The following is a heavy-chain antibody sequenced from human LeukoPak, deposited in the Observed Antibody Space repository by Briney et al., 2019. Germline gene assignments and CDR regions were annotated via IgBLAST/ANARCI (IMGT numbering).Heavy chain of an antibody. Sequence: GGSLRLSCAVSGFSVSANYMSWVRQAPGKGLEWVSLIYSGGATYYGDAVKGRFTISRDNSKNTLYLQMSSLRAEDTAVYYCASASAWYRIDYWGQGTLVSVSS. CDR2: IYSGGAT. V-gene: IGHV3-66*01. J-gene: IGHJ4*02. CDR3: ASASAWYRIDY. CDR1: GFSVSANY. D-gene: IGHD6-19*01.